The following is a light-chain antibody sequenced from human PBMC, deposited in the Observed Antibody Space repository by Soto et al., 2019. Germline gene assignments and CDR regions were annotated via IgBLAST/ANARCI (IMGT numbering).Light chain of an antibody. CDR1: SSDVGGYTF. CDR3: SSYAGNNNRYV. CDR2: EVN. J-gene: IGLJ1*01. Sequence: QSVLTQPPSASGSPGQSVTISCTGTSSDVGGYTFVSWYQQHPGKAPKLMIYEVNKRPSGVPNRFSGSKSGNTASLTVSGLQAEDEADYYCSSYAGNNNRYVFGTGTKLTVL. V-gene: IGLV2-8*01.